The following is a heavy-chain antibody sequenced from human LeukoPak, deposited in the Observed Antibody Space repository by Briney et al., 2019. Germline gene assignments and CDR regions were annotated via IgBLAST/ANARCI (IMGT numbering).Heavy chain of an antibody. V-gene: IGHV4-39*07. CDR1: GGSVSSSSYY. J-gene: IGHJ3*02. Sequence: PSETLSLTCTVSGGSVSSSSYYWGWIRQPPGKGLEWIGSIYYGGNTYYNPSLKSRVTISVDTSKNQFSLKLSSVTAADTAVYYCAREKGIAARFGAFDIWGQGTMVTVSS. CDR3: AREKGIAARFGAFDI. CDR2: IYYGGNT. D-gene: IGHD6-6*01.